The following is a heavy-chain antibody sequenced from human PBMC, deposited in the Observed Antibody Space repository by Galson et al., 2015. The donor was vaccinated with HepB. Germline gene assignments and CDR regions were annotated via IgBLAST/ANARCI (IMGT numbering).Heavy chain of an antibody. D-gene: IGHD3-22*01. V-gene: IGHV3-23*01. J-gene: IGHJ3*02. Sequence: SLRLSCAASGFTFSSYAMSWVRQAPGKGLEWVSAISGSGGSTYYADSVKGRFTISRDNSKNTLYLQTNSLRAEDTAVYYCAKVARDPDDSSGYYSSHAFDIWGQGTMVTVSS. CDR1: GFTFSSYA. CDR2: ISGSGGST. CDR3: AKVARDPDDSSGYYSSHAFDI.